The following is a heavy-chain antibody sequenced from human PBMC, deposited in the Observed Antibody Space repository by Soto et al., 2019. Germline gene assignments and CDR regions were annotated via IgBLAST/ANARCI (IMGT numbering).Heavy chain of an antibody. CDR3: ARGRHIVGAIIAAY. D-gene: IGHD1-26*01. CDR1: GYTFTSYD. J-gene: IGHJ4*02. CDR2: MNPNSGNT. Sequence: QVQLVQSGAEVKKPGASVKVSCKASGYTFTSYDINWVRQATGQGLEWMGWMNPNSGNTGYAQKFQGRVTMTRNTSISTAYMGLSSLRSEDTAVYYCARGRHIVGAIIAAYWGQGTVVTVSS. V-gene: IGHV1-8*01.